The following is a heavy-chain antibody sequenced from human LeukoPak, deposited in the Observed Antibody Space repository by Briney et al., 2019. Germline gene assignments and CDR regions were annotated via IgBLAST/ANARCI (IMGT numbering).Heavy chain of an antibody. CDR1: GFTFSSYG. D-gene: IGHD2/OR15-2a*01. CDR2: ISHDGRNK. V-gene: IGHV3-30*19. Sequence: PGGSLRLSCAASGFTFSSYGMHWVRQAPGKGLEWVAVISHDGRNKYYAGFVEGRFTISRDNSKNTLFLQMSSPRAEDTAVYFCAREGLLRAFDIWGLGTMVTVSS. J-gene: IGHJ3*02. CDR3: AREGLLRAFDI.